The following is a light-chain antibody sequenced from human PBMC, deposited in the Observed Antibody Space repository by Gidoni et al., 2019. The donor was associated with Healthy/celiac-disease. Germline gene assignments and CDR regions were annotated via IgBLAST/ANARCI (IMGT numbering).Light chain of an antibody. CDR3: SSYTSSSTLV. CDR2: EVS. V-gene: IGLV2-14*01. CDR1: SSDVGGYNY. Sequence: QSALTQPASGAGSPGQSITISCTGTSSDVGGYNYVSWYQQHPGKAPKLMIDEVSNRPSGVSTRFSGSKSGNTASLTISGLQAEDEADCYCSSYTSSSTLVFGGGTKLTVL. J-gene: IGLJ2*01.